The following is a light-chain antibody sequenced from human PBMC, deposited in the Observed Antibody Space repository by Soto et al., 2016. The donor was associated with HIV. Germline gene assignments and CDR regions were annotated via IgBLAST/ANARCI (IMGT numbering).Light chain of an antibody. V-gene: IGKV1-39*01. CDR3: QQSSRTPRT. CDR1: QSISTY. CDR2: DAS. Sequence: GDRVSITCRASQSISTYLHWYQQKPGRAPKLLIYDASSLQSGVPSRFSGRGPGTDFTLTISDLQHEDLATYYCQQSSRTPRTFGQGTKVEI. J-gene: IGKJ1*01.